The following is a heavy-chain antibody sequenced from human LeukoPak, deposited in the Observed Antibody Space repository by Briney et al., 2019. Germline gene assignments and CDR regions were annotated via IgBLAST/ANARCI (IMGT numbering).Heavy chain of an antibody. Sequence: VASVKVSCKASGGTFSSYAISWVRQAPGQGLEWMRGIIPIFGTANYAQKFQGRVTITADESTSTAYMELSSLRSEDTAVYYCASRYCSSTSCGRAFYYWGQGTLVTVSS. J-gene: IGHJ4*02. CDR3: ASRYCSSTSCGRAFYY. V-gene: IGHV1-69*01. CDR2: IIPIFGTA. CDR1: GGTFSSYA. D-gene: IGHD2-2*01.